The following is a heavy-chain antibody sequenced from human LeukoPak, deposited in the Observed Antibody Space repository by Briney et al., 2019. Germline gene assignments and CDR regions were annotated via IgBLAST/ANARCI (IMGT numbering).Heavy chain of an antibody. CDR1: GITFSSYS. CDR2: ISSSGSTK. V-gene: IGHV3-48*01. J-gene: IGHJ4*02. Sequence: GGSLSLSCGASGITFSSYSMNWVRQAPGKGLEWVSYISSSGSTKYYADSVKGRFTISRDNARNSLYLQMNSLRAEDTAVYFCARGGLSIMGYWGQGTLVTVSS. CDR3: ARGGLSIMGY. D-gene: IGHD2/OR15-2a*01.